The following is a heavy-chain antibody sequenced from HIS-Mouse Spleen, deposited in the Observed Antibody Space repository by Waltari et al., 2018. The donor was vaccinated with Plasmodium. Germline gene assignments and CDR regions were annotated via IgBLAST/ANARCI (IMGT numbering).Heavy chain of an antibody. CDR2: ISSSSSYI. CDR3: AREDILTGYYNDYWYFDL. V-gene: IGHV3-21*01. CDR1: GFPFGSVC. J-gene: IGHJ2*01. D-gene: IGHD3-9*01. Sequence: EVQLVESGGGVVKPGGSLRLSCAASGFPFGSVCMHWFRQAPGTGGGVVSSISSSSSYIYYADSVKGRFTISRDNAKNSLYLQMNSLRAEDTAVYYCAREDILTGYYNDYWYFDLWGRGTLVTVSS.